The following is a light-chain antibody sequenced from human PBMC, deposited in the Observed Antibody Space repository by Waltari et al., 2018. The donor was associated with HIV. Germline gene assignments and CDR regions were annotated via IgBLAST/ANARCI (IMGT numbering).Light chain of an antibody. Sequence: EIVLTQSPATLSLSPGERATLSCRASQSVRSYLAWYPQKPGQAPRLLNYDSTHRATGVPARFSGSGSTTNYTLTISSLEPEDFGVYYCQQRHKWPPLTFGGGTKVEIK. CDR1: QSVRSY. CDR3: QQRHKWPPLT. CDR2: DST. J-gene: IGKJ4*01. V-gene: IGKV3-11*01.